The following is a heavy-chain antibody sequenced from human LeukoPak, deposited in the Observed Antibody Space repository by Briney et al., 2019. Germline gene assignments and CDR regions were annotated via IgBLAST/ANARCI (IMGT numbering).Heavy chain of an antibody. J-gene: IGHJ4*02. Sequence: ASVKVSCKPSGYTFSSYGISWVRQAPGQGLEWMGWISTYDGDTRYAQNFEDRVTMTTDRSTSTVYMELRSLRSDDTAIYFCARDELLVGAAAFDYWGQGTQVSVSS. CDR1: GYTFSSYG. D-gene: IGHD1-26*01. CDR2: ISTYDGDT. V-gene: IGHV1-18*01. CDR3: ARDELLVGAAAFDY.